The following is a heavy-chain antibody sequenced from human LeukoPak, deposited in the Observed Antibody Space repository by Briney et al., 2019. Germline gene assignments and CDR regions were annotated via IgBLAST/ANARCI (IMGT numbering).Heavy chain of an antibody. V-gene: IGHV3-23*01. CDR3: AKGAAAGLVDWFDP. D-gene: IGHD6-13*01. Sequence: GGSLRLSCAASGFIFSNYALMWVRQAPGKGLEWVSSITGRGDETFYADSVKGRFSLSRDNSKNMLYLQMYSLGAEDTAIYYCAKGAAAGLVDWFDPWGQGTLVTASS. J-gene: IGHJ5*02. CDR2: ITGRGDET. CDR1: GFIFSNYA.